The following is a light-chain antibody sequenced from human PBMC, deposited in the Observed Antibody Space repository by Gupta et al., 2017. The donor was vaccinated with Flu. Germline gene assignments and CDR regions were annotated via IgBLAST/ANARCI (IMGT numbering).Light chain of an antibody. J-gene: IGKJ1*01. V-gene: IGKV2-28*01. CDR1: RSLLHSNGYNY. CDR3: MQALQTPRT. CDR2: LGS. Sequence: DMVLTQSPLSLPVTPGEPASISCRSSRSLLHSNGYNYLDWYLQKPGQSPQLLIYLGSNRASGVPDRFSGSGSGTDFTLKISRVEAEDVGVYYCMQALQTPRTFGQGTKVEIK.